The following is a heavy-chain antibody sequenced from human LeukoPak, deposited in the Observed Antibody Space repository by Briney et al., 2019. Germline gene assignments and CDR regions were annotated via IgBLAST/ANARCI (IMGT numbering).Heavy chain of an antibody. D-gene: IGHD1-26*01. CDR1: GGSISSSSYY. CDR3: ARVKSGRVGVYFDY. V-gene: IGHV4-39*07. CDR2: IYYSGST. Sequence: PSETLSLTCTVSGGSISSSSYYWGWVRQPPGKGLEWIGSIYYSGSTYYNPSLKSRVTISVDTSKNQFSLKLSSVTAADTAVYYCARVKSGRVGVYFDYWGQGTLVTVSS. J-gene: IGHJ4*02.